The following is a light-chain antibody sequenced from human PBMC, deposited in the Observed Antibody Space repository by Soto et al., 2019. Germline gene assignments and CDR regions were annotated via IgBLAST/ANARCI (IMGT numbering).Light chain of an antibody. CDR1: SSNIGSTT. J-gene: IGLJ3*02. CDR3: AAWDDSLNGVV. CDR2: NNN. Sequence: QSVLTQPPSASGTPGQRVTIACSGSSSNIGSTTVKWYQQLPGTAPKLLIYNNNQRPSGVPDRFSDSKSGTYASLAISGLQSEDEADYYCAAWDDSLNGVVFGGGTKLTVL. V-gene: IGLV1-44*01.